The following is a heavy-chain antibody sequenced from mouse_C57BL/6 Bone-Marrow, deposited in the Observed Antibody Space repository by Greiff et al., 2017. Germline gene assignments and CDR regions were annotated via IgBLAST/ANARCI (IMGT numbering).Heavy chain of an antibody. J-gene: IGHJ4*01. CDR2: INPYNGGT. D-gene: IGHD1-1*01. CDR1: GYTFTDYY. V-gene: IGHV1-19*01. Sequence: VQLQQSGPVLVKPGASVKMSCKASGYTFTDYYMNWVKQSHGKSLEWIGVINPYNGGTSYNQKFKGKATLTVDKSSSTAYMERNSLTSEDSAVYDCARSRYYYGSSYAMDYWGQGTSVTVSS. CDR3: ARSRYYYGSSYAMDY.